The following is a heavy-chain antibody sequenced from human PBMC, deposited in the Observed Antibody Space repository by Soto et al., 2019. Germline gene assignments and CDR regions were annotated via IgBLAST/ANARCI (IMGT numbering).Heavy chain of an antibody. Sequence: ASVKVSCKASGYTFTSYDINWVRQATGQGREWMGWMNPNSGNTGYAQKFQGRVTMTRNTSISTAYMELSSLRSEDTAAYYCARVGSGWSHYYYYYGMDVWGQGTPVTVSS. D-gene: IGHD6-19*01. CDR1: GYTFTSYD. V-gene: IGHV1-8*01. CDR3: ARVGSGWSHYYYYYGMDV. CDR2: MNPNSGNT. J-gene: IGHJ6*02.